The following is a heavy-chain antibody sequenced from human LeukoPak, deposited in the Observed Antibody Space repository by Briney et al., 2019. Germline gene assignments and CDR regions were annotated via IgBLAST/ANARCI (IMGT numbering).Heavy chain of an antibody. CDR3: ARGGGYDILTGYYNVSDY. J-gene: IGHJ4*02. CDR2: INHSGST. CDR1: GGSFSGYY. Sequence: SETLSLTCAVYGGSFSGYYWSWIRQPPGKGLEWIGEINHSGSTNYNPSLKSRVTISVDTSKNQFSLKLSSVTAADTAVYYCARGGGYDILTGYYNVSDYWGQGTLVTVSS. D-gene: IGHD3-9*01. V-gene: IGHV4-34*01.